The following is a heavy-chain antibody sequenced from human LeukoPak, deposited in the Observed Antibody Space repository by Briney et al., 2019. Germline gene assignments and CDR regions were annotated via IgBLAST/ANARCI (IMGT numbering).Heavy chain of an antibody. Sequence: RSLRLSCAAAGFTFSSYGMHWVRPGPGKGLEWVAVIWYDGSNKYYADSVKGRFTISRDNSKNTLYLQMNSLRAEDTAVYYCARDGPDDAFDIWGQGTMVTVSS. J-gene: IGHJ3*02. CDR1: GFTFSSYG. CDR2: IWYDGSNK. V-gene: IGHV3-33*01. CDR3: ARDGPDDAFDI.